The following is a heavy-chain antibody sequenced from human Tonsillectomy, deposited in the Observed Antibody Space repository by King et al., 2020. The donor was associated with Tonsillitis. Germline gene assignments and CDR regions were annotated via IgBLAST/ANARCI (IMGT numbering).Heavy chain of an antibody. Sequence: QLQESGPGLVKPSETLSLTCTVSGGSISSSSYYWGWVRQPPGKGLEWIGSIYYSGSTYYNPSLKSRVTISVDTSKNPFSLKLSSVTAADTAVYYCARVKFNYYMDVWGKGTTVTVTS. J-gene: IGHJ6*03. CDR2: IYYSGST. CDR3: ARVKFNYYMDV. D-gene: IGHD2-21*01. V-gene: IGHV4-39*01. CDR1: GGSISSSSYY.